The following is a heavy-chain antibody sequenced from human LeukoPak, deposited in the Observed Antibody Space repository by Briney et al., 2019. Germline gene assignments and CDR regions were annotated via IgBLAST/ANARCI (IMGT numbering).Heavy chain of an antibody. J-gene: IGHJ5*02. D-gene: IGHD6-19*01. CDR3: ARGRGGWPETWFDP. Sequence: GGSLRLSCAASGFTFSSYDMHWVRQATGKGVEWVSAICTAGDTYYPGSVKGRFTISRENAKNPLYLQMNSLRAGDTAVYYCARGRGGWPETWFDPWGQGTLVTVSS. CDR2: ICTAGDT. V-gene: IGHV3-13*01. CDR1: GFTFSSYD.